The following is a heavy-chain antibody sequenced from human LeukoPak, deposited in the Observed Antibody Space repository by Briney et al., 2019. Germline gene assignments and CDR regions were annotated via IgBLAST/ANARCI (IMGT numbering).Heavy chain of an antibody. J-gene: IGHJ3*02. V-gene: IGHV1-2*04. CDR2: INPNSGGT. Sequence: ASVKVSCKASGYTFTSYAMNWVRQAPGQGLEWMGWINPNSGGTNYAQKFQGWVTMTRDTSISTAYMELSRLRSDDTAVYYCARPGRHDAFDIWGQGTMVTVSS. CDR1: GYTFTSYA. CDR3: ARPGRHDAFDI.